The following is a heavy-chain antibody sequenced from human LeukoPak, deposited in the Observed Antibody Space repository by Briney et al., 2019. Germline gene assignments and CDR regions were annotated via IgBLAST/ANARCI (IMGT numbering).Heavy chain of an antibody. D-gene: IGHD6-19*01. Sequence: SETLSLACTVSGGSISSSSYYWGWIRQPPGKGLEWIGSIYYSGSTYYNPSLKSRVTISVDTSKNQFSLKLSSVTAADTAVYYCARQDDTPSYSSGWYVPFDYWGQGTLVTVSS. CDR2: IYYSGST. CDR3: ARQDDTPSYSSGWYVPFDY. J-gene: IGHJ4*02. CDR1: GGSISSSSYY. V-gene: IGHV4-39*01.